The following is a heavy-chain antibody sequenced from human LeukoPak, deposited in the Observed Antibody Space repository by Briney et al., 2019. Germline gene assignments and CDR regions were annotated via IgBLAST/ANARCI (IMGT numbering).Heavy chain of an antibody. Sequence: GVSLTLSCAPSGFTFSSYAMNCARQAPGGGLEWVAGISSGDRTFHAECVRGLFTISRHKSKDTLYLQMNRLRAEDTAVYYCAKDATASPYFHWFDNWGQGTQVIVSS. V-gene: IGHV3-23*01. CDR1: GFTFSSYA. D-gene: IGHD3-9*01. J-gene: IGHJ4*02. CDR2: ISSGDRT. CDR3: AKDATASPYFHWFDN.